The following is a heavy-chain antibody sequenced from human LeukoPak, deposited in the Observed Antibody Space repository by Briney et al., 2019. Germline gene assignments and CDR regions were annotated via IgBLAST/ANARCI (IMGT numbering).Heavy chain of an antibody. CDR3: ARGEGTYDFWSGSPVLDY. CDR1: GYTFTSSG. V-gene: IGHV1-18*01. CDR2: ISAYNGNT. D-gene: IGHD3-3*01. Sequence: ASVKVSCKASGYTFTSSGITWARQAPGQGLEWMGWISAYNGNTNYAQKLQGRVTMTTDTSTSTAYMELRSLRSDDTAVYYCARGEGTYDFWSGSPVLDYWGQGTLVTVSS. J-gene: IGHJ4*02.